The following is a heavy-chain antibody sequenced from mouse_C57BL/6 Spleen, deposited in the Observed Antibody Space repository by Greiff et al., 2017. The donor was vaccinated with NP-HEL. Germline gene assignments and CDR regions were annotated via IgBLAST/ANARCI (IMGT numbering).Heavy chain of an antibody. D-gene: IGHD1-1*01. Sequence: VQLQQSGAELARPGASVKLSCKASGYTFTSYGISWVKQRTGQGLEWIGEIYPRSGNTYYNEKFKGKATLTADKSSSTAYMELRSLTSEDSAVYFCARHYGSSYGGWYFDVWGTGTTVTVSS. J-gene: IGHJ1*03. CDR2: IYPRSGNT. CDR1: GYTFTSYG. CDR3: ARHYGSSYGGWYFDV. V-gene: IGHV1-81*01.